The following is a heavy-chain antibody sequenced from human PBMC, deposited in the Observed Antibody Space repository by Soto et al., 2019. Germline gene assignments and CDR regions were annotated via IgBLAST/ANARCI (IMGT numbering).Heavy chain of an antibody. Sequence: PSETLSLTCIVSGESISGTIYYWSWIRQPPGKGLQWIGYIYYSGSTTYSPSLKSRVTISVDRSKNQFSLKLTSVTAADTAVYYCARLGGYYQSLDTWGQGTLVTVSS. CDR3: ARLGGYYQSLDT. CDR1: GESISGTIYY. V-gene: IGHV4-61*05. J-gene: IGHJ5*02. D-gene: IGHD3-3*01. CDR2: IYYSGST.